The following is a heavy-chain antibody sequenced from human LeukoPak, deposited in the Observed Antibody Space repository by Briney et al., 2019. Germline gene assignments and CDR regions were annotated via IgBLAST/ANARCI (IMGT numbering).Heavy chain of an antibody. CDR1: GFAFGDYA. CDR3: AKSGGGDILTGYNYFDF. V-gene: IGHV3-9*01. Sequence: PGGSLRLSCAASGFAFGDYAMHWVRQPPGKGLEWGSGINWNRGSIAYADPVKGRFTISRDNAKNSLYLQMNSLRVEDTALYYCAKSGGGDILTGYNYFDFWGQGTLVTVSS. CDR2: INWNRGSI. D-gene: IGHD3-9*01. J-gene: IGHJ4*02.